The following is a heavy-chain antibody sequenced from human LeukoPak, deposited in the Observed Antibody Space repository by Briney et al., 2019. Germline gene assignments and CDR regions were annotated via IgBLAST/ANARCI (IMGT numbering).Heavy chain of an antibody. D-gene: IGHD6-19*01. CDR1: GGSISSSSYY. V-gene: IGHV4-39*01. CDR2: IYYSGST. CDR3: ARSFPYSSGWHFDY. J-gene: IGHJ4*02. Sequence: PSETLSLTCTVSGGSISSSSYYWGWIRQPPGKGLEWIGSIYYSGSTYYNPSLKGRVTISVDTSKNQFSLKLSSVTAADTAVYYCARSFPYSSGWHFDYWGQGTLVTVSS.